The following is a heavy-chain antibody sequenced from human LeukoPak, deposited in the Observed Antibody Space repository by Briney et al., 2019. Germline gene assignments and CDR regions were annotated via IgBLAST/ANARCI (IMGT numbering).Heavy chain of an antibody. J-gene: IGHJ4*02. CDR3: ARASPTFDY. V-gene: IGHV1-46*01. Sequence: ASVKVSCKTSGYTFTSYYMHWVRQAPVQGLEWMGIINPSAGGTSYAQKFQGRVTMTRDTSTSTVYMELSSLRSEDTAVYYCARASPTFDYWGQGTLVTVSS. CDR2: INPSAGGT. CDR1: GYTFTSYY.